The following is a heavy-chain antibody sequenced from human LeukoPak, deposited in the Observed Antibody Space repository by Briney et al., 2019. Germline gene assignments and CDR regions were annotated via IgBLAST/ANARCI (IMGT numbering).Heavy chain of an antibody. J-gene: IGHJ4*02. CDR3: VKITSVTGGDC. D-gene: IGHD1-1*01. V-gene: IGHV3-30*18. CDR2: ISFDGKTK. Sequence: GGSLRLSCAASGFTFSNYGFHWVRQAPGRGLEWVTVISFDGKTKHYADPVMGRFTISRDNSKNTLYLQMSSLRAEDTAVYYCVKITSVTGGDCWGQGTRLTVSS. CDR1: GFTFSNYG.